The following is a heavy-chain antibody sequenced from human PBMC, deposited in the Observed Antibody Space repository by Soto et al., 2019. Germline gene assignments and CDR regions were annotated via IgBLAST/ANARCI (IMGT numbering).Heavy chain of an antibody. CDR2: INPSGGSA. V-gene: IGHV1-46*01. CDR3: ARDHYGSGSYVVY. D-gene: IGHD3-10*01. Sequence: ASVKVSCKASGYSFTSYHMHWIRQAPGQGLEWMGIINPSGGSASYAQRFQGRVTMTRDTSASTVYMEVSGLRSEDTAVYCCARDHYGSGSYVVYWGQGTLVTVSS. J-gene: IGHJ4*02. CDR1: GYSFTSYH.